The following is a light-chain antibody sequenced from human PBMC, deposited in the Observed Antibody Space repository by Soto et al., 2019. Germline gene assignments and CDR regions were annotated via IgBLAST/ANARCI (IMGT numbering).Light chain of an antibody. Sequence: QSVLTQPPSASGSPGQSVTISCTGTSSDVGGYNYVSWYQQHPGKAPKLMIYEVSKRPSGVPDRFSGSKSGNTASLTVSGLQAEDEAEYYCSSYAGSNIVFGAGTQLNVL. CDR1: SSDVGGYNY. CDR2: EVS. V-gene: IGLV2-8*01. CDR3: SSYAGSNIV. J-gene: IGLJ2*01.